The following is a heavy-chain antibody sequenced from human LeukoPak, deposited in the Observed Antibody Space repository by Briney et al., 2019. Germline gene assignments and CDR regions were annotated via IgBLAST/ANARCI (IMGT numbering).Heavy chain of an antibody. CDR2: ISTSNGDT. J-gene: IGHJ5*02. V-gene: IGHV1-18*01. Sequence: GASVKVSCKASGYTFTNSDITWVRQAPGQGLEWMGGISTSNGDTNYAAKLQGRVTMTTDTSTSTVYMELGSLTFDDTAVYFCARGPYHRLGPPLDLWGQGTLVTVSS. D-gene: IGHD1-14*01. CDR3: ARGPYHRLGPPLDL. CDR1: GYTFTNSD.